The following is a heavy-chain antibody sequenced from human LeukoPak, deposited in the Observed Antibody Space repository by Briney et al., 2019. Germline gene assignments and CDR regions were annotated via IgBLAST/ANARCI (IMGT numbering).Heavy chain of an antibody. D-gene: IGHD6-19*01. J-gene: IGHJ3*02. CDR1: GFTFSSYA. V-gene: IGHV3-23*01. CDR2: ISGSGGST. Sequence: GGSLRLSCAASGFTFSSYAMSWVRQAPGKGLEWVSAISGSGGSTYYADSVKGRFTISRDNSKNTLYLQMNSLRAEDTAVYYCAKVSSGWYEGDAFDIWGQGTMVTVPS. CDR3: AKVSSGWYEGDAFDI.